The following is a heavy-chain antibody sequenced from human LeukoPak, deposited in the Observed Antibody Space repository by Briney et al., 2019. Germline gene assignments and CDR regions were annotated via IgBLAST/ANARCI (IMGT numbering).Heavy chain of an antibody. CDR1: GFTVSSNY. CDR2: IYSGGST. J-gene: IGHJ5*02. D-gene: IGHD2-15*01. V-gene: IGHV3-66*02. Sequence: GGSLRLSCAASGFTVSSNYMSWVRQAPGKRLEWVSVIYSGGSTYYADSVKGRFTISRDNSKNTLYLQMNSLRAEDTAVYYCAREEAGVGGFGPWGQGTLVTVSS. CDR3: AREEAGVGGFGP.